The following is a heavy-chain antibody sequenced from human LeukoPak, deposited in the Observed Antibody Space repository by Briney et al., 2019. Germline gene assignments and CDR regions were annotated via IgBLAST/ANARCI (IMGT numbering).Heavy chain of an antibody. V-gene: IGHV3-30-3*01. J-gene: IGHJ4*02. CDR3: ARESSRGGAFDY. D-gene: IGHD3-10*01. CDR2: ISYDGSDK. CDR1: GFTFSSYA. Sequence: AGSLRLSCAASGFTFSSYAMNWVRQAPGKGLDWVAVISYDGSDKYYADSVKGRFTVSRDNYKNTLYLQMNSLRAEDTAVYYWARESSRGGAFDYWGQGTLVTVSA.